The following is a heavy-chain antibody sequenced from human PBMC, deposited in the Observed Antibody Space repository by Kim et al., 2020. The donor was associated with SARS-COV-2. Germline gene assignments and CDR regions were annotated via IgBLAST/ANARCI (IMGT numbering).Heavy chain of an antibody. CDR2: ISSSGSTI. V-gene: IGHV3-48*03. CDR1: GFTFSSYE. CDR3: ARDEWDTAMVIRFDY. D-gene: IGHD5-18*01. Sequence: GGSLRLSCAASGFTFSSYEMNWVRQAPGKGLEWVSYISSSGSTIYYADSVKGRFTISRDNAKNSLYLQMNSLRAEDTAVYYCARDEWDTAMVIRFDYWGQGTLVTVSS. J-gene: IGHJ4*02.